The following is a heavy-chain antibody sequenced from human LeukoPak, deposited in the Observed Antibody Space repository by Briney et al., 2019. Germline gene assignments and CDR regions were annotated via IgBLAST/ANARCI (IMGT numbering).Heavy chain of an antibody. V-gene: IGHV1-18*01. Sequence: ASVKVSCKASGYTFTSYGISWVRQAPGQGLECVGWISAYNGNTNYAQKLQGRVTMTTDTSTSTAYMELRSLRSDDTAVYYCARGGSRRGYCSSTSCYAPIIYWGQGTLVTVSS. CDR1: GYTFTSYG. D-gene: IGHD2-2*01. J-gene: IGHJ4*02. CDR2: ISAYNGNT. CDR3: ARGGSRRGYCSSTSCYAPIIY.